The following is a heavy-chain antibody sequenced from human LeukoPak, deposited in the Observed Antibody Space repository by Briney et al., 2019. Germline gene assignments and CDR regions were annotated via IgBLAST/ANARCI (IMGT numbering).Heavy chain of an antibody. Sequence: PGGSLRLSCAASGFTFASYAMSWVRQAPGQGLEWVSLISGGGDTNYADSVKGRFTISRDNSKNTLYLQMNSLRVEDTAVYCCAKPQSSGNYGFDYWGQGTLVTVSS. J-gene: IGHJ4*02. V-gene: IGHV3-23*01. D-gene: IGHD3-10*01. CDR3: AKPQSSGNYGFDY. CDR1: GFTFASYA. CDR2: ISGGGDT.